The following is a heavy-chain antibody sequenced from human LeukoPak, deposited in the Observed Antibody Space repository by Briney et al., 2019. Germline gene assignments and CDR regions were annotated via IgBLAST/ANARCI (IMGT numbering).Heavy chain of an antibody. CDR3: ARDFSRPTYYDFWSGYYNGLDY. CDR2: ISYDGSNK. J-gene: IGHJ4*02. Sequence: PGGSLRLSCAASGFTFSSYAMHWVRQAPGKGLEWVAVISYDGSNKYYADSVKGRFTISRDNSKNTLYLQMNSLRAEDTAVYYCARDFSRPTYYDFWSGYYNGLDYWGQGTLVTVSS. CDR1: GFTFSSYA. D-gene: IGHD3-3*01. V-gene: IGHV3-30-3*01.